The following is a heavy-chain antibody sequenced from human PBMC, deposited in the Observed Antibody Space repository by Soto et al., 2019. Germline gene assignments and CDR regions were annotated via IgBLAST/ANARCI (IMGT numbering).Heavy chain of an antibody. D-gene: IGHD6-6*01. CDR3: AHRQLPTSSRFNSFPP. CDR1: GFSLSTSGVG. CDR2: IYWDDDK. Sequence: SGPTLVNPTQTLTLTCTFSGFSLSTSGVGVGWIRQPPGKALEWLALIYWDDDKRYSPSLKSRLTITKDTSKNQVVPTMTNMDPVDTATSYCAHRQLPTSSRFNSFPPWGQGTLVTVSS. V-gene: IGHV2-5*02. J-gene: IGHJ5*02.